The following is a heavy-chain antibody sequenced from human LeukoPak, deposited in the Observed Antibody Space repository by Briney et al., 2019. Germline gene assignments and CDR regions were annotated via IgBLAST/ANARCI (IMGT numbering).Heavy chain of an antibody. CDR3: ARGGRNTAMVLGSFDI. CDR2: IDHSGST. Sequence: SETLSLTCAVYGGSFSGYYWSWIRQPPGKGLEWIGEIDHSGSTNYNPSLKSRVTISVDKSKNQFSLKLSSVTAADTAVYYCARGGRNTAMVLGSFDIWGQGTMVTVSS. V-gene: IGHV4-34*01. J-gene: IGHJ3*02. D-gene: IGHD5-18*01. CDR1: GGSFSGYY.